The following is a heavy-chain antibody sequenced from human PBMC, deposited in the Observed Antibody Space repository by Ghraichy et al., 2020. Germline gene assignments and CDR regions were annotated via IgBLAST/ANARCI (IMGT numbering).Heavy chain of an antibody. D-gene: IGHD5-12*01. CDR1: GYTFTSYD. CDR2: MNPNSGNT. CDR3: ARGGGYSGYDPFYYYYGMDV. J-gene: IGHJ6*02. Sequence: ASVKVSCKASGYTFTSYDINWVRQATGQGLEWMGWMNPNSGNTGYAQKFQGRVTMTRNTSISTAYMELSSLRSEDTAVYYCARGGGYSGYDPFYYYYGMDVWGQGTTVTVSS. V-gene: IGHV1-8*01.